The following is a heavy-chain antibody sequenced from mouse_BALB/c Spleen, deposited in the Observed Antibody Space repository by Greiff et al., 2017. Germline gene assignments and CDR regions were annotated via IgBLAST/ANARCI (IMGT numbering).Heavy chain of an antibody. D-gene: IGHD1-2*01. CDR3: AFTTATSAMDY. J-gene: IGHJ4*01. V-gene: IGHV3-6*02. CDR2: ISYDGSN. Sequence: EVKLVESGPGLVKPSQSLSLTCSVTGYSITSGYYWNWIRQFPGNKLEWMGYISYDGSNNYNPSLKNRISITRDTSKNQFFLKLNSVTTEDTATYYCAFTTATSAMDYWGQGTSVTVSS. CDR1: GYSITSGYY.